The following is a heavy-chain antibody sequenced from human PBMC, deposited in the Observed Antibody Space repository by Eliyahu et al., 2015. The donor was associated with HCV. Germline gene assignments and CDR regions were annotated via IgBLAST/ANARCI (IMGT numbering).Heavy chain of an antibody. CDR1: GYTFXXHY. CDR2: IDPTTGAT. V-gene: IGHV1-2*02. J-gene: IGHJ3*02. D-gene: IGHD3-3*01. Sequence: QVHLVQSGAEVKKPGASVMVSCKASGYTFXXHYMHWVRQAPGQGLEWMGWIDPTTGATTYARNFQGRVTMTRDTSISTAYLELTSLKSDDTAVYFCARHLGVYDIWSAYSSDAFDMWGQGTMVIVSS. CDR3: ARHLGVYDIWSAYSSDAFDM.